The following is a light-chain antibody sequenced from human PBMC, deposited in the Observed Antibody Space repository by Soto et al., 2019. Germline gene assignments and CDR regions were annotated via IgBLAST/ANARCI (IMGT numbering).Light chain of an antibody. CDR1: SSDV. CDR3: CSSAGGFTWV. J-gene: IGLJ3*02. V-gene: IGLV2-11*01. Sequence: QSALTQPRSVSGSPGQSVTISWTGTSSDVVSWYQQHPGKAPKLIIYYVSQRPSGVPDRFSGSKSGNTASLTISGLQAEDEADYYCCSSAGGFTWVFGGGTKVTVL. CDR2: YVS.